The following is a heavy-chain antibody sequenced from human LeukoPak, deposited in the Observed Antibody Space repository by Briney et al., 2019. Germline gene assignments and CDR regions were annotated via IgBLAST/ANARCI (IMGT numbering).Heavy chain of an antibody. Sequence: SESLSLTCTVSGGSISNSSYYWARIRQPPGKGLEWIGSIYYSGNPFYNPSLKSRVTILVDTSNNQFSLEVDSVTAADTAMYYCASQLDTTGYYTGFIDSWGQGALVTVSS. CDR2: IYYSGNP. J-gene: IGHJ4*02. D-gene: IGHD3/OR15-3a*01. V-gene: IGHV4-39*01. CDR3: ASQLDTTGYYTGFIDS. CDR1: GGSISNSSYY.